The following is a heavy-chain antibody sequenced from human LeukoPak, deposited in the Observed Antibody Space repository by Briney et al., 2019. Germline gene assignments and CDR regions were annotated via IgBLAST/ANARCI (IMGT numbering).Heavy chain of an antibody. V-gene: IGHV4-4*02. CDR3: ASADYYRIDF. J-gene: IGHJ4*02. Sequence: SETLSLTCTVSGGSISSSDWWSWVRQPPGKGLEWIGEMHQSGIINYNPSLKSRVTMSLDKAKKQFSLKLSSVTAADTSVHFCASADYYRIDFWGQGTLVTVSS. CDR1: GGSISSSDW. CDR2: MHQSGII. D-gene: IGHD3-10*01.